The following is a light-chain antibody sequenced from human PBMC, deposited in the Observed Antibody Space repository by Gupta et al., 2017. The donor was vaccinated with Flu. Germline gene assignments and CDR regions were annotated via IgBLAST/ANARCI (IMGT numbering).Light chain of an antibody. V-gene: IGKV3-20*01. J-gene: IGKJ4*01. CDR2: CAS. CDR1: ERVTSDY. Sequence: GNLSLSTVVRATLSCMASERVTSDYLAWYQQKRGQAPRLLIYCASSRATGIPDRFSGSGSGTDFTLTISGLEPEDFAVYYCQQGGRFPLTVGGGTMVDIK. CDR3: QQGGRFPLT.